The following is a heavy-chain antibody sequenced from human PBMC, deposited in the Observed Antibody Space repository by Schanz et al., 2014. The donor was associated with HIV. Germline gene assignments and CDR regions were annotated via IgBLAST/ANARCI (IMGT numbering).Heavy chain of an antibody. CDR1: GYTFTNYD. CDR3: ARRRSEIVPAAIVLHYYYGFDV. D-gene: IGHD2-2*02. Sequence: QVQLVQSGAEVKKPGASVRVSCKASGYTFTNYDINWVRQATGQGLEWMGWMNPKSGNTGYAQKFQGGVTMTRDTSKSTAYMDLSSLRTEDTAVYYCARRRSEIVPAAIVLHYYYGFDVWGQGTTVTVS. J-gene: IGHJ6*02. V-gene: IGHV1-8*01. CDR2: MNPKSGNT.